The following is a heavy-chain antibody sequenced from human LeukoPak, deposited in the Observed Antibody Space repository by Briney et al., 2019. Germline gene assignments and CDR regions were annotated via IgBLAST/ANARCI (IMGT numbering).Heavy chain of an antibody. CDR1: GYTFTTYG. Sequence: ASVKVSCKASGYTFTTYGISWVRQAPGQGLEWMGWISVYNGNTNYAQRLQGRVTMTTDTSTGTAFMELRSLRSDDTAVYYCTGGHGSGPLPFDYWGQGTLVTVSS. D-gene: IGHD3-10*01. CDR2: ISVYNGNT. J-gene: IGHJ4*02. CDR3: TGGHGSGPLPFDY. V-gene: IGHV1-18*01.